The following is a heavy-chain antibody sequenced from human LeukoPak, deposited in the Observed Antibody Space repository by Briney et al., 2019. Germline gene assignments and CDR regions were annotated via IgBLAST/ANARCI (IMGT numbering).Heavy chain of an antibody. CDR3: ARGGYYDTSGSFDY. CDR2: IYHSGST. Sequence: PSGTLSLTCAVSGGSISSSNWWSWVRQPPGKGLEWIGEIYHSGSTNYNPSLKSRVTISVDKSKDQFSLKLTSVTAADTAVYYCARGGYYDTSGSFDYWGQGTLVTVSS. CDR1: GGSISSSNW. V-gene: IGHV4-4*02. J-gene: IGHJ4*02. D-gene: IGHD3-22*01.